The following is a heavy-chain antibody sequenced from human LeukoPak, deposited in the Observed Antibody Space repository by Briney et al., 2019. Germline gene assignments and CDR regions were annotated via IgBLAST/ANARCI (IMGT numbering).Heavy chain of an antibody. V-gene: IGHV3-53*01. D-gene: IGHD3-10*01. J-gene: IGHJ5*02. CDR2: IYSGGST. CDR1: GFTFSSYN. CDR3: ARGRYGSGSNWFDP. Sequence: GGSLRLSCAASGFTFSSYNMSWVRQAPGKGLEWVSVIYSGGSTYYADSVKGRFTISRDNSKNTLYLQMNSLRAEDTAVYYCARGRYGSGSNWFDPWGQGTLVTVSS.